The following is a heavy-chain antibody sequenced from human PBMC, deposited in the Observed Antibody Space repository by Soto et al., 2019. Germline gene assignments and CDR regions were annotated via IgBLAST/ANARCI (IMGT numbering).Heavy chain of an antibody. V-gene: IGHV4-59*01. D-gene: IGHD6-13*01. J-gene: IGHJ4*02. CDR1: GGSISSYF. CDR2: VYYTGTT. Sequence: SETLSLTCTVSGGSISSYFYTWVRQPPGKGLEWIGSVYYTGTTDYNPSLKSRVTISVDTSKTQFSLNLRSVTAADTAVYYCARDLAAVPRAFDYWGRGTLVTVSS. CDR3: ARDLAAVPRAFDY.